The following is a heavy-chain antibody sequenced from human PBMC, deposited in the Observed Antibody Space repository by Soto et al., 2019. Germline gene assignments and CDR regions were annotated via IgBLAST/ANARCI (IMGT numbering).Heavy chain of an antibody. D-gene: IGHD3-22*01. CDR2: ISGSGGST. V-gene: IGHV3-23*01. CDR1: GFTFSSYA. Sequence: GGSLRLSCAASGFTFSSYAMSWVRQAPGKGLEWVSAISGSGGSTYYADSVKGRFTISRDNSKNTLYLQMNSLRAEDTAVYYCAKERYNDSSGHRSIDYWGKGTLVTVSS. J-gene: IGHJ4*02. CDR3: AKERYNDSSGHRSIDY.